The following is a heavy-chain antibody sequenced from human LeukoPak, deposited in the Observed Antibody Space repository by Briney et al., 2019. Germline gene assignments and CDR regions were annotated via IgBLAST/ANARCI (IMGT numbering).Heavy chain of an antibody. V-gene: IGHV1-46*01. D-gene: IGHD6-19*01. CDR2: INPSGGNT. Sequence: EASVKVSCKASGYTFTTYNMHWVRQAPGQGLEWMGIINPSGGNTGYAQKFQGRVTMTRNTSISTAYMELSSLRSEDTAVYYCARAKPPVAGIYYFDYWGQGTLVTVSS. CDR1: GYTFTTYN. J-gene: IGHJ4*02. CDR3: ARAKPPVAGIYYFDY.